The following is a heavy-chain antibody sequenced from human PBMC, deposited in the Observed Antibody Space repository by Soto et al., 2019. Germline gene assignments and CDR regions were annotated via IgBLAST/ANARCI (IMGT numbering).Heavy chain of an antibody. V-gene: IGHV1-18*01. CDR1: GYTFTRYG. CDR2: ISAYNGNT. Sequence: ASVKVSCKAAGYTFTRYGISWVRQAPGQGLEWMGWISAYNGNTNYAQKLQGRVTMTTDTSTSTAYMELRSLRSDDTAVYYCARDWAVAGTNNWFDPWGQGTLVTVPQ. CDR3: ARDWAVAGTNNWFDP. D-gene: IGHD6-19*01. J-gene: IGHJ5*02.